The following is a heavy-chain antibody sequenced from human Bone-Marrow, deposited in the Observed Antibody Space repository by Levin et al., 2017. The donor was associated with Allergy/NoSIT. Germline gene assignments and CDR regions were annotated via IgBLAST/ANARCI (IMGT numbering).Heavy chain of an antibody. V-gene: IGHV4-59*01. D-gene: IGHD6-13*01. CDR2: IYYSGST. CDR1: GGSISSYY. J-gene: IGHJ6*02. Sequence: SETLSLTCTVSGGSISSYYWSWIRQPPGKGLEWIGYIYYSGSTNYNPSLKSRVTISVDTSKNQFSLKLSSVTAADTAVYYCARYIAAAGTKYYGMDVWGQGTTVSVSS. CDR3: ARYIAAAGTKYYGMDV.